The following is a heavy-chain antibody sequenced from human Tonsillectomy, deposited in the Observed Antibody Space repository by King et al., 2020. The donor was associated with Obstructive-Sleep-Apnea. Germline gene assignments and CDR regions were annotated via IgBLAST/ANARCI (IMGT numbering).Heavy chain of an antibody. D-gene: IGHD6-13*01. J-gene: IGHJ4*02. CDR3: ARDRIAAALAGYYFDY. V-gene: IGHV1-69*01. Sequence: VQLVESGAEVKKPGSSVKVSCKASGGTFSSYAISWVRQAPGQGLEWMGGSIPIFGTANYAQKFQGRVTITADESTSTAYMELSSLRSEDTAVYYCARDRIAAALAGYYFDYWGQGTLVTVSS. CDR2: SIPIFGTA. CDR1: GGTFSSYA.